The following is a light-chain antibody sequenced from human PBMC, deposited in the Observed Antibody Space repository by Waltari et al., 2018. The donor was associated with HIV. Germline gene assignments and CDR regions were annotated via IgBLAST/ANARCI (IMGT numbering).Light chain of an antibody. CDR2: GES. V-gene: IGKV3-20*01. CDR3: QQFYRPPYT. CDR1: QSVSSGY. J-gene: IGKJ2*01. Sequence: TVLTQSPGTLSLSPGERATLSCRASQSVSSGYLAWYQQKPGQAPRLFIFGESSRATGVPDMFSGSGSGTDFTLTIDRLEPEDFAVYYCQQFYRPPYTFGQGTKLEIK.